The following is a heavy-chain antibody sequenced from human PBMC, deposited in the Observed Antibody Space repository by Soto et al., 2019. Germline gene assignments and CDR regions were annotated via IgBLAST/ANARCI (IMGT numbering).Heavy chain of an antibody. V-gene: IGHV3-23*04. Sequence: VQLVQSGAEVKKPGSSVKVSCKASGGTFSSYAMSWVRQAPGKGLEWVSAISGSGGSTYYADSVKGRFTISRDNSKNTLYLQMNSLRAEDTAVYYCAKVDYGDYGGAFDIWGQGTMVTVSS. CDR2: ISGSGGST. CDR1: GGTFSSYA. CDR3: AKVDYGDYGGAFDI. J-gene: IGHJ3*02. D-gene: IGHD4-17*01.